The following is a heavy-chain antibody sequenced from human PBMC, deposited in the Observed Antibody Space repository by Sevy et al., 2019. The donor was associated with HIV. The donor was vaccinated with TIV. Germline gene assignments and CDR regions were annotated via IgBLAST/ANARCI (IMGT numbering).Heavy chain of an antibody. J-gene: IGHJ4*02. CDR1: GFSFSSYG. CDR2: IQYDGSNK. CDR3: GKEGGGEGGDH. V-gene: IGHV3-30*02. D-gene: IGHD2-21*01. Sequence: GGSLRLSCAASGFSFSSYGMHWVRHAPGKGLEWMSYIQYDGSNKDYADSVKGRFTISRDNSKNTLYLQMNSLRVEDTAVFYCGKEGGGEGGDHWGQGTLVTVSS.